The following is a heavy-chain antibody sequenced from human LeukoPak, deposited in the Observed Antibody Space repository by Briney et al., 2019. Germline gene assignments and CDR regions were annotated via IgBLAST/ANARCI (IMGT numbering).Heavy chain of an antibody. CDR2: IYYSGST. V-gene: IGHV4-59*08. J-gene: IGHJ2*01. CDR3: ARLLLSVGNYWYFDL. CDR1: GGSISSFY. Sequence: PSETLSLTSTVSGGSISSFYWSWIRQPPGKGLEWIGYIYYSGSTNYNPSLKSRVTISGDTSKNQFSLKLSSVTAADTAVYYCARLLLSVGNYWYFDLWGRGTLVTVSS. D-gene: IGHD1-26*01.